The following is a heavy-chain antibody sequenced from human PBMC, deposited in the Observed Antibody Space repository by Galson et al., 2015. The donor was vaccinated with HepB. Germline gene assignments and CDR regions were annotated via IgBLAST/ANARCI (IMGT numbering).Heavy chain of an antibody. Sequence: SLRLSCAVSGFTFKDYAMSWVRQAPGKGLEWVSGISRSGGSTSYADSVKGRFTISRDNSKNTLFLGISSLRAEDTAIYYCAKDREVGYCSGGSCSPPDSWGQGTLVTVSS. V-gene: IGHV3-23*01. J-gene: IGHJ4*02. CDR2: ISRSGGST. CDR3: AKDREVGYCSGGSCSPPDS. D-gene: IGHD2-15*01. CDR1: GFTFKDYA.